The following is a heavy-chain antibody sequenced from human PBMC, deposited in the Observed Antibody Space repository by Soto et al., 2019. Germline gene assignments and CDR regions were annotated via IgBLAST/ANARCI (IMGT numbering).Heavy chain of an antibody. Sequence: SETLSLTCTVSGGSISSGGYYWSWIRQHPGKGLEWIGYIYYSGSTYYNPSLKSRVTISVDTSKNQFSLKLSSVTAADTAVYYCASRAPNYYDSSGYVVYWGQGTLVTVSS. D-gene: IGHD3-22*01. J-gene: IGHJ4*02. CDR3: ASRAPNYYDSSGYVVY. V-gene: IGHV4-31*03. CDR2: IYYSGST. CDR1: GGSISSGGYY.